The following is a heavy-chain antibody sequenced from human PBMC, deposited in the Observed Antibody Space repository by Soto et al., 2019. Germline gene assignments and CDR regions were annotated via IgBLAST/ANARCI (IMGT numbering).Heavy chain of an antibody. CDR1: GFTVSSNY. CDR2: IYSGGST. J-gene: IGHJ2*01. Sequence: PGGSLRLSCAASGFTVSSNYMSWVRQAPGKGLEWVSVIYSGGSTYYADSVKGRFTISRDNSKNTLYLQMNSLRAEDTAVYYCARALTDTPYWYFDLWGRGTLVTVSS. V-gene: IGHV3-66*01. CDR3: ARALTDTPYWYFDL.